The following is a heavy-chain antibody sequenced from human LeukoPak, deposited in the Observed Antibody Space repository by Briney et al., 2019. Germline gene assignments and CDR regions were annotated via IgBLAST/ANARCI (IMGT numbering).Heavy chain of an antibody. CDR1: GFTFSSYS. Sequence: GGSLRLSCAASGFTFSSYSMNWVRQAPGKGLEWVSSISSSSSYIYYADSVKGRFTISRDNAKNSLYLQMNSLRAEDTAVYYCARRGYDSSGYYYFDYWGQGTLVTVSS. CDR3: ARRGYDSSGYYYFDY. CDR2: ISSSSSYI. D-gene: IGHD3-22*01. J-gene: IGHJ4*02. V-gene: IGHV3-21*01.